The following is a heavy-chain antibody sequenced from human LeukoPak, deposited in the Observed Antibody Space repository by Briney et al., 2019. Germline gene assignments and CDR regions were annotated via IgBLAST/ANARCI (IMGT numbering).Heavy chain of an antibody. CDR1: GGSISSYY. CDR3: ARANYGDYKYHFDY. J-gene: IGHJ4*02. V-gene: IGHV4-59*01. Sequence: SETLSLTCTVSGGSISSYYWSWIRQPPGKGLEWIGYIYYSGSTNYNPSLKSRVTISVDTSKNQFSLKLSSVTAADTAVYYCARANYGDYKYHFDYWGQGTLVTVSS. CDR2: IYYSGST. D-gene: IGHD4-17*01.